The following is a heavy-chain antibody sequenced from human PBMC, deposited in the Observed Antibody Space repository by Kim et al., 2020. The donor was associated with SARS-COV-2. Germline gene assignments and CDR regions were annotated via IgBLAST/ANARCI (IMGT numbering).Heavy chain of an antibody. D-gene: IGHD1-1*01. CDR2: T. CDR3: AKMNWHDANSF. V-gene: IGHV3-23*01. Sequence: TFYADSVKGRFTISGDNSRNTMYLQMDRLRAEDTALYYGAKMNWHDANSFWGQGTQVTVSS. J-gene: IGHJ4*02.